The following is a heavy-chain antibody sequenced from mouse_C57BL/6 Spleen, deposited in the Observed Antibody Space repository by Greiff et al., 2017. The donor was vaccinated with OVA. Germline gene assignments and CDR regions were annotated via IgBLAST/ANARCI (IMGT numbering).Heavy chain of an antibody. CDR3: ARDGSSYWYFDV. CDR1: GFTFSDYY. J-gene: IGHJ1*03. V-gene: IGHV5-16*01. D-gene: IGHD1-1*01. Sequence: EVQRVESEGGLVQPGSSMKLSCTASGFTFSDYYMAWVRQVPEKGLEWVANINYDGSSTYYLDSLKSRFIISRDNAKNILYLQMSSLKSEDTATYYCARDGSSYWYFDVWGTGTTVTVSS. CDR2: INYDGSST.